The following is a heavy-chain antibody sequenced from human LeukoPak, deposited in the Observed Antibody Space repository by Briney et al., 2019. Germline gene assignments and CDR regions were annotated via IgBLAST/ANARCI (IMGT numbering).Heavy chain of an antibody. V-gene: IGHV1-2*02. CDR1: GYTFTGYY. Sequence: GASVKVSCKASGYTFTGYYMHWVRQAPGQGLGWMGWINPNSGGTNYAQKFQGRVTMTRDTSISTAYMELSRLRSDDTAVYYRARVYNWNSLFYWGQGTLVTVSS. J-gene: IGHJ4*02. CDR2: INPNSGGT. CDR3: ARVYNWNSLFY. D-gene: IGHD1-7*01.